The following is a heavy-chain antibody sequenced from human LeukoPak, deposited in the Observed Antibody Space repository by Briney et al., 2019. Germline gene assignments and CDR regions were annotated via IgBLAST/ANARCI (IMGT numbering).Heavy chain of an antibody. CDR3: ARGRTTVTSVFDY. CDR2: IIPIFGTA. V-gene: IGHV1-69*13. D-gene: IGHD4-11*01. CDR1: GGTFSSYA. J-gene: IGHJ4*02. Sequence: SVKVSCKASGGTFSSYAISWVRQAPGQGLEWMGGIIPIFGTANYAQKFQGRVTITADESTSTAYMELSSLRFEDTAVYYCARGRTTVTSVFDYWGQGTLVTVSS.